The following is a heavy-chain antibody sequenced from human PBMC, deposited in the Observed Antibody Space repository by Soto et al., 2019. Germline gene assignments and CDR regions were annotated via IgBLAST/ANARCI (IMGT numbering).Heavy chain of an antibody. J-gene: IGHJ5*01. V-gene: IGHV4-30-4*01. CDR1: GDSISTVDYF. CDR3: VRGRYCLTGRCFPNWFDS. D-gene: IGHD2-15*01. CDR2: IYKSATT. Sequence: SETLSLTCSVSGDSISTVDYFWAWIRQPPGQALEYIGYIYKSATTYYNPSFESRVAISLDTSKSQFSLNVTSVTAADTAVYFCVRGRYCLTGRCFPNWFDSWGQGTLVTVSS.